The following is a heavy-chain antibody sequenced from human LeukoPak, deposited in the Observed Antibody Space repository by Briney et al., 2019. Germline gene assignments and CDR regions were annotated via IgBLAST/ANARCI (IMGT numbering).Heavy chain of an antibody. D-gene: IGHD6-13*01. CDR2: IYYSGST. CDR3: ARVYAPYSSNHFDY. J-gene: IGHJ4*02. V-gene: IGHV4-59*01. CDR1: GGSISSYY. Sequence: PSETLSLTCTVSGGSISSYYWSWIRQPPGKGLEWIGYIYYSGSTNYNPSLKSRVTISVDTSKNQFSLKLSSVTAADTAVHYCARVYAPYSSNHFDYWGQGTLVTVSS.